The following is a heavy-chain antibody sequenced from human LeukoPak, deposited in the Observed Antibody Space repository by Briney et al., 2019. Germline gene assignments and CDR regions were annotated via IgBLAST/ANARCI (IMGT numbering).Heavy chain of an antibody. Sequence: WGSLRLSCAASGFTFSDYGMHWVRQAPGKGLEWVAFIRYDQNNKYYADSVKGRFTISSDNSKNTVYLQMNSLRVEDTAVYYCARDPADSTNYYYDWGQGTLVTVSS. CDR1: GFTFSDYG. J-gene: IGHJ4*02. CDR3: ARDPADSTNYYYD. CDR2: IRYDQNNK. D-gene: IGHD3-22*01. V-gene: IGHV3-30*02.